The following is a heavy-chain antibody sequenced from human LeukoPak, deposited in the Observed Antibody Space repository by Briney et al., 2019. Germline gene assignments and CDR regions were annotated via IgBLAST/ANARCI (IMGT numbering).Heavy chain of an antibody. Sequence: PGRLLRLSCGASGFTFSTYAMNWVRQAPGKGREWVSSNPCDCDTKDYAVSVKGRFTISRGNSKNTLYLQMNSLRADDTAVYYCAKDRQQMTLELFDSWGEGPLVSVS. D-gene: IGHD6-13*01. CDR2: NPCDCDTK. V-gene: IGHV3-23*01. CDR3: AKDRQQMTLELFDS. J-gene: IGHJ4*02. CDR1: GFTFSTYA.